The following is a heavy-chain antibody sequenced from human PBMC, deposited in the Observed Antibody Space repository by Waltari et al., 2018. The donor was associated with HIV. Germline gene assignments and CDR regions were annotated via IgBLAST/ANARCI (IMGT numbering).Heavy chain of an antibody. CDR1: GGSISSSSYY. J-gene: IGHJ6*02. V-gene: IGHV4-39*01. CDR2: IYYSGST. Sequence: QLQLQESGPGLVKPSETLSLTCTVSGGSISSSSYYWAWIRKPPGKGLAWIGRIYYSGSTYYNPSLKSRVTISVDTSKNQFSLKLSSVTAADTAVYYCARHPSYYYYGMDVWGQGTTVTVSS. CDR3: ARHPSYYYYGMDV.